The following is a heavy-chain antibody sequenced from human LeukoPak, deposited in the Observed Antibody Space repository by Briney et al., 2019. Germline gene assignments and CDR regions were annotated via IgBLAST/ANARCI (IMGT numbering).Heavy chain of an antibody. J-gene: IGHJ4*02. Sequence: GGSLRLSCAASGFTFSNYAMSWVRQAPGRGLEWVSAIIGSGGSTYYADSVKGRFTISRDNSKNTLYLQMNSLRAEDSAVYYCAKAGSVALYYDSDSYWGQGTLVTVSS. CDR1: GFTFSNYA. CDR3: AKAGSVALYYDSDSY. D-gene: IGHD3-10*01. V-gene: IGHV3-23*01. CDR2: IIGSGGST.